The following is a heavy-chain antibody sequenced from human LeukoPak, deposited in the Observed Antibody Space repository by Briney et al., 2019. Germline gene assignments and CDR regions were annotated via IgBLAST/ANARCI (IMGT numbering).Heavy chain of an antibody. J-gene: IGHJ6*02. CDR1: GFTFSSNY. V-gene: IGHV3-66*02. D-gene: IGHD2-15*01. CDR3: ARVAYAYYYYGMDV. Sequence: GRSLRLSCVASGFTFSSNYMSWVRQAPGKGLEWVSAIYSGGSTYYADSVKGRFTISRDNSKNTLYLQMNSLRAEDTAVYYCARVAYAYYYYGMDVWGQGTTVTVSS. CDR2: IYSGGST.